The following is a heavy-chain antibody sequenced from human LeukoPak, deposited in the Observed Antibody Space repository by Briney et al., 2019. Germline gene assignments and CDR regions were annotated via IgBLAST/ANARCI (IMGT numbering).Heavy chain of an antibody. CDR2: IYYSGST. D-gene: IGHD6-13*01. J-gene: IGHJ4*02. V-gene: IGHV4-31*03. CDR1: GGSISSGGDF. Sequence: SQTLSLTCIVSGGSISSGGDFWSWFRQHPGKGLEWIGYIYYSGSTYYNPSLKSRVTISVDTSKNQFSLKLSSVTAADTAVYYCARLYSSSFNFDYWGQGTLVTVPS. CDR3: ARLYSSSFNFDY.